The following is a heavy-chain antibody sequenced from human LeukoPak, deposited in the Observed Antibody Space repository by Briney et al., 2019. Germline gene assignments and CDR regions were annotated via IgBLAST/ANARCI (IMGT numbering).Heavy chain of an antibody. D-gene: IGHD6-19*01. V-gene: IGHV3-21*01. J-gene: IGHJ1*01. CDR2: ISSSSSYI. Sequence: GGSLRLSCAASGFTFSSYSMNWVRQAPGKGLEWVSSISSSSSYIYYADSVKGRFTISRDNAKNSLYLQMNSLRAEDTAVYYCAKDQQWLVRLEYFQHWGQGTLVTVSS. CDR1: GFTFSSYS. CDR3: AKDQQWLVRLEYFQH.